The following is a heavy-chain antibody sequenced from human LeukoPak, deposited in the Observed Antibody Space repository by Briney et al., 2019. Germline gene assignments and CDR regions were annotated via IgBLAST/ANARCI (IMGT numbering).Heavy chain of an antibody. CDR2: ICSSSSPI. Sequence: PWGSLRLSCAASGGTFSNYCMNWVRQAPGKRLEWVSYICSSSSPIYYADSVKGRFTDSRDHAKNSLYVQISSRRDEDTAIYYCARAMKSGYDYWGQGTLVTVSS. J-gene: IGHJ4*02. V-gene: IGHV3-48*02. CDR3: ARAMKSGYDY. CDR1: GGTFSNYC. D-gene: IGHD5-12*01.